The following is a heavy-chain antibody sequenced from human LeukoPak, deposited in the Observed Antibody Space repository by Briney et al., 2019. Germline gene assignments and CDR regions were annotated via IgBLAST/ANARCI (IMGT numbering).Heavy chain of an antibody. CDR1: GGSISSYY. CDR3: ARGLSVSSGWYYFDY. D-gene: IGHD6-19*01. V-gene: IGHV4-34*01. J-gene: IGHJ4*02. Sequence: SETLSLTCTVSGGSISSYYWSWIRQPPGKGLEWIGEINHSGSTNYNPSLKSRVTISVDTSKNQFSLKLSSVTAADTAVYYCARGLSVSSGWYYFDYWGQGTLVTVSS. CDR2: INHSGST.